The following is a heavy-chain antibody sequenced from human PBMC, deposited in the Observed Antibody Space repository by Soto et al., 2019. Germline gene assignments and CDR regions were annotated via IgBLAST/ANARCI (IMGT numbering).Heavy chain of an antibody. CDR3: AKDHFKGNGIYDGFGV. Sequence: GGSLRLSCEGSGFIFSNNGMHWVRQAPGKGLEWVAFMSYDGSAKFLADSVQGRFTISIDNSKNLLFLQMNSLTADDTATYYCAKDHFKGNGIYDGFGVWGQGTTVTVSS. CDR2: MSYDGSAK. V-gene: IGHV3-30*02. CDR1: GFIFSNNG. J-gene: IGHJ3*01. D-gene: IGHD1-20*01.